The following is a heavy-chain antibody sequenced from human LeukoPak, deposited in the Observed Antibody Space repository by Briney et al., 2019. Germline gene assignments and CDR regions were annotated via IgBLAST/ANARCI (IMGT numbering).Heavy chain of an antibody. J-gene: IGHJ3*02. CDR2: INSDGSST. V-gene: IGHV3-74*01. Sequence: GGSLRLSCAASGFTFSSYWMHRVRQAPGKGLVWVSRINSDGSSTSYADSVKGRFTISRDNAKNTLYLQMNSLRAEDTAVYYCARDSSSDYVLFDIWGQGTMVTVSS. CDR1: GFTFSSYW. D-gene: IGHD3-16*01. CDR3: ARDSSSDYVLFDI.